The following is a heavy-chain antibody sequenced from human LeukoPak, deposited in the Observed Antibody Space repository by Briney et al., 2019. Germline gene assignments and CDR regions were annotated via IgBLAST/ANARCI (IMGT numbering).Heavy chain of an antibody. CDR3: ARALGIVGAKGAFDI. CDR2: ISSSSSYI. CDR1: GFTFSSYS. J-gene: IGHJ3*02. Sequence: GGSLRLSCAASGFTFSSYSMNWVRQAPGKGLEWVSSISSSSSYIYYADSVKGRFAISRDNAKNSLYLQINSLRAEDTAVYYCARALGIVGAKGAFDIWGQGTMVTVSS. V-gene: IGHV3-21*01. D-gene: IGHD1-26*01.